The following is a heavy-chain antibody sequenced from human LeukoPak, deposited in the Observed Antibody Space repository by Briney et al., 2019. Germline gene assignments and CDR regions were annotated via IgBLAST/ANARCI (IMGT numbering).Heavy chain of an antibody. J-gene: IGHJ4*02. CDR2: IIPILGIA. Sequence: ASVKVSCQASGGTFSSYAISWVRQAPGQGLEWMGRIIPILGIANYAQKFQGRVTITADKSTSTAYMELSSLGSEDTAVYYCARGADSFFDYWGQGTLVTVSS. V-gene: IGHV1-69*04. CDR3: ARGADSFFDY. CDR1: GGTFSSYA. D-gene: IGHD3-16*01.